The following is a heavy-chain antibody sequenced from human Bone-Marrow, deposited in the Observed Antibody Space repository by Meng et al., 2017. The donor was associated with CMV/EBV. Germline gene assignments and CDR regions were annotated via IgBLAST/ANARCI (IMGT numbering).Heavy chain of an antibody. CDR3: ARGGGYCSSTSCYSHYYYGMDV. Sequence: GESLKISCAASGFTFSSYAMSWVRQAPGKGLEWVSVIYRGGSSTYYADSVKGRFTISRDNSKNTLYLQMNSLRAEDTAMYYCARGGGYCSSTSCYSHYYYGMDVWGQGTTVTVSS. CDR1: GFTFSSYA. V-gene: IGHV3-23*03. CDR2: IYRGGSST. J-gene: IGHJ6*02. D-gene: IGHD2-2*03.